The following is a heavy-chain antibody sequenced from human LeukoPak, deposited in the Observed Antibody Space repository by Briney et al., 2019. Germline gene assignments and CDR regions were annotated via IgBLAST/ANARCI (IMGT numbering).Heavy chain of an antibody. V-gene: IGHV4-4*07. D-gene: IGHD2-15*01. J-gene: IGHJ5*02. Sequence: PSGTLSLTCTVSGGSISSYYWSWIRQPAGKGLEWIGRIYTSGSTNYNPSLKSRVTMSVDTSKNQFSLKLSSVTAADTAVYYCARGAVVAAAKMFDPWGQGTLVTVSS. CDR1: GGSISSYY. CDR2: IYTSGST. CDR3: ARGAVVAAAKMFDP.